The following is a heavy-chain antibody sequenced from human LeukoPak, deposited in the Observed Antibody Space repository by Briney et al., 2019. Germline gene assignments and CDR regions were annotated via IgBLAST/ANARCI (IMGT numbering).Heavy chain of an antibody. CDR1: GFTFSRNG. J-gene: IGHJ2*01. D-gene: IGHD1-26*01. V-gene: IGHV3-33*07. CDR2: IYYDGSNK. Sequence: PGRSLRLSCAASGFTFSRNGMYWVRQAPGKGLEWVALIYYDGSNKYYVDSVKGRFTISRDNSKNMLYLQMNSLRAEDTAVYYCARDLLYSGSYSWYFDLWGRGIPVTVSS. CDR3: ARDLLYSGSYSWYFDL.